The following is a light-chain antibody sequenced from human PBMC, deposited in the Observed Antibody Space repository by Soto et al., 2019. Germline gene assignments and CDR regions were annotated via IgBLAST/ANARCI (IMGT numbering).Light chain of an antibody. J-gene: IGKJ1*01. CDR2: GAS. V-gene: IGKV3-15*01. Sequence: EIVMTQSPTTLSVSRGERATLSCMASQSVRSNFAWYQQKPGQPPRLLIYGASTRATGIPARFSASGSGTEFTFTISSLQSEDFVVYYCQQYNDWPPTFGQGTKVDIK. CDR3: QQYNDWPPT. CDR1: QSVRSN.